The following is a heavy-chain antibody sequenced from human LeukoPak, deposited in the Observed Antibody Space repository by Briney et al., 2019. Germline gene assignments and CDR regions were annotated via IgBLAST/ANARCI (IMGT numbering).Heavy chain of an antibody. CDR1: GGSISSSDW. J-gene: IGHJ2*01. V-gene: IGHV4-4*02. CDR3: ARDKYVSGWYWYFDL. D-gene: IGHD6-19*01. CDR2: LYHSGTT. Sequence: SETLSLTCAVSGGSISSSDWWSWVRQPPGEGLEWIGELYHSGTTNYNPSLKSRVTISVDKSKNQFSLKMTSVTAADTAVYYCARDKYVSGWYWYFDLWGRGTLVTVSS.